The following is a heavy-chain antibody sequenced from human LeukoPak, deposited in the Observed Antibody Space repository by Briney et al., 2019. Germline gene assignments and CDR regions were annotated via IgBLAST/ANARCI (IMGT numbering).Heavy chain of an antibody. J-gene: IGHJ4*02. CDR2: ISGYNGNT. V-gene: IGHV1-18*01. CDR1: GYTFSSYE. Sequence: ASVKLSCTASGYTFSSYEISWVRQAPGQGLEWVGYISGYNGNTNYAQKFQGRVTITADESTSTTYMELTSLRSEDTAVYYCARPAKPMTTIFIYFDYWGQGTLVTVSS. CDR3: ARPAKPMTTIFIYFDY. D-gene: IGHD5-24*01.